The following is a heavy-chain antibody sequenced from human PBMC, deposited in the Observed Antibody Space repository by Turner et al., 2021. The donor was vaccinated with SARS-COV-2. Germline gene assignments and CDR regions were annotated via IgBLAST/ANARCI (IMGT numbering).Heavy chain of an antibody. CDR2: VGTAGDT. CDR1: GFTLSNHA. D-gene: IGHD3-10*01. CDR3: ARAKFRGLISWFDP. Sequence: EVQLVESGGGLVQTGGSLRPFRAASGFTLSNHAMNWVRQATGKGLEWVSAVGTAGDTYYPGSVKGRFTISRENGKNSLYLQMNSLRAGDTAVYYCARAKFRGLISWFDPWGQGTLVTVSS. J-gene: IGHJ5*02. V-gene: IGHV3-13*04.